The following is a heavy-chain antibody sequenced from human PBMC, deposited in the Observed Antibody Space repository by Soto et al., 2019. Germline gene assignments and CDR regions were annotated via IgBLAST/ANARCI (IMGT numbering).Heavy chain of an antibody. CDR1: GDSVTISDYY. CDR3: AAHDSGGYYAEY. Sequence: QLQLQESGPGLVKPSETLSLTCTVSGDSVTISDYYWGWIRQPPGQGLEWIGSIHYSGSTYYNPAPKSRVTIPGDTSKKQVSLKLTSVTAADAAVYYCAAHDSGGYYAEYWGQGTLVTVSA. V-gene: IGHV4-39*01. CDR2: IHYSGST. D-gene: IGHD3-22*01. J-gene: IGHJ4*02.